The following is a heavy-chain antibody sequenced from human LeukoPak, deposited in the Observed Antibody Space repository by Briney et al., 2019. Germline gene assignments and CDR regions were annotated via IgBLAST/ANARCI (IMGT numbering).Heavy chain of an antibody. Sequence: PGGSLRLSCAASGFTFSSYWMSWVRQAPGKGLEWVSAISGSGGSTYYADSVKGRFTISRDNSKNTLYLQMNSLRAEDTAVYYCAKGLAYCGGDCYSPARFVFPAFDYWGQGTLVTVSS. CDR3: AKGLAYCGGDCYSPARFVFPAFDY. CDR2: ISGSGGST. V-gene: IGHV3-23*01. CDR1: GFTFSSYW. J-gene: IGHJ4*02. D-gene: IGHD2-21*02.